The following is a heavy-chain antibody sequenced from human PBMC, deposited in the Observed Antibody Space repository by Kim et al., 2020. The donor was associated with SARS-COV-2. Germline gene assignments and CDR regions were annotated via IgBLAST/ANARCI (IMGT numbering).Heavy chain of an antibody. J-gene: IGHJ4*02. D-gene: IGHD5-18*01. CDR3: ARVGSYGYGIDY. V-gene: IGHV4-31*02. Sequence: YSPPSPKSRVTIPVDTSKTQFPLKLRSVTAADTAVYYCARVGSYGYGIDYWGQGTLVTVSS.